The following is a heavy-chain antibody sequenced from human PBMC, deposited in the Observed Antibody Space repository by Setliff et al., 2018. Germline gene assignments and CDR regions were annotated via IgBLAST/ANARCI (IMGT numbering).Heavy chain of an antibody. D-gene: IGHD3-10*01. Sequence: PGGSLRLSCAASGFTFGSFYMTWVRQAPGKGLEWVSSISPSSSHIYYADSAEGRFTISRDNAKNSLYLQLNSLRAEDTAVYYCARAKGTTMATQYFDYWGQGTLVTVSS. J-gene: IGHJ4*02. CDR3: ARAKGTTMATQYFDY. CDR1: GFTFGSFY. V-gene: IGHV3-21*01. CDR2: ISPSSSHI.